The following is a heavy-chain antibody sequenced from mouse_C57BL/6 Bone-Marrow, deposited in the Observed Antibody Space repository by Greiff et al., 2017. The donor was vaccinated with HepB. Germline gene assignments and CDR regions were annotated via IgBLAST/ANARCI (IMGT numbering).Heavy chain of an antibody. Sequence: VQLQESGPELVKPGASVKISCKASGYAFSSSWMNWVKQRPGKGLEWIGRIYPGDGDTNYNGKFKGKATLTADKSSSTAYMQLSSLTSEDSAVYFCASYYGSSRFDYWGQGTTLTVSS. CDR1: GYAFSSSW. CDR3: ASYYGSSRFDY. D-gene: IGHD1-1*01. J-gene: IGHJ2*01. CDR2: IYPGDGDT. V-gene: IGHV1-82*01.